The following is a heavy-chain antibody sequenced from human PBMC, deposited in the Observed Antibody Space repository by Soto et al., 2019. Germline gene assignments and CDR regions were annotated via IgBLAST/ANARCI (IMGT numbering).Heavy chain of an antibody. V-gene: IGHV3-74*01. CDR2: INSDGSST. Sequence: GSLRLSCAASGFTFSSYWMHWVRQAPGKGLVWVSRINSDGSSTSYADSVKGRFTISRDNAKNTLYLQMNSPRAEDTAVYYCARDNDYGDFDYWGQGTLVTVSS. CDR3: ARDNDYGDFDY. J-gene: IGHJ4*02. D-gene: IGHD4-17*01. CDR1: GFTFSSYW.